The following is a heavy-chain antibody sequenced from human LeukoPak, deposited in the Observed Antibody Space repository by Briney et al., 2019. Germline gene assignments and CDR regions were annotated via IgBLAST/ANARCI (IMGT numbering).Heavy chain of an antibody. V-gene: IGHV3-43*02. Sequence: GGSLRLSCVASGLPIADFAMHWVRQAPGKGLEWVSLISGDGVSTFYADSVKGRFSISRDNSKNSLYLEMNSLRTEDAAMYYCAKESGKFDYWGQGLFFAVSS. CDR1: GLPIADFA. CDR2: ISGDGVST. CDR3: AKESGKFDY. J-gene: IGHJ4*02.